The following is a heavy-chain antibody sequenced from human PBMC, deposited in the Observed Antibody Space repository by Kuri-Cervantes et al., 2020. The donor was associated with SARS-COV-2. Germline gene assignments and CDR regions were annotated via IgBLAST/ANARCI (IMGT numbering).Heavy chain of an antibody. V-gene: IGHV3-23*01. Sequence: ESLKISCSASGFTFSSYAMSWVRQAPGKGLEWVSAISGSCGSTYYADSVKGRFTISRDNSKNTLYLQMNSLRAEDTAVYYCAKAGGYSGYLYYFDYWGQGTLVTVSS. CDR1: GFTFSSYA. J-gene: IGHJ4*02. CDR3: AKAGGYSGYLYYFDY. CDR2: ISGSCGST. D-gene: IGHD5-12*01.